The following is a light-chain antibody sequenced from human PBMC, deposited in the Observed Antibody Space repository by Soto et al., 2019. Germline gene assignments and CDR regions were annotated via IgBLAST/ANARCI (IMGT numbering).Light chain of an antibody. CDR2: RNN. J-gene: IGLJ2*01. CDR1: SSNIGSNY. V-gene: IGLV1-47*01. Sequence: QSVLTQPPSASRTPGQRVTISCSGSSSNIGSNYVYWYQQLPGTAPKLLIYRNNQRPSGVPDRFSGSKSGTSASLAISGLRSEDEADYYCAAWDDSLSGQVFGGGTKLTVL. CDR3: AAWDDSLSGQV.